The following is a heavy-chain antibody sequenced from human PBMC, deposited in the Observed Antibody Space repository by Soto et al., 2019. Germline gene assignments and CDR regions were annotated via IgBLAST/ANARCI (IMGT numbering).Heavy chain of an antibody. CDR3: ATRIVGATNGFDI. Sequence: QVQLQESGPGLVKPSQTLFLTCNVSGGSVNSAGYYWSWIRQHPGKALEWIAYINYSGSAYYNPSLKSRVTISLDTSKNHFSLKLSSVTAADTAMYYCATRIVGATNGFDIWGQGTMVTVSS. V-gene: IGHV4-31*03. J-gene: IGHJ3*02. D-gene: IGHD1-26*01. CDR2: INYSGSA. CDR1: GGSVNSAGYY.